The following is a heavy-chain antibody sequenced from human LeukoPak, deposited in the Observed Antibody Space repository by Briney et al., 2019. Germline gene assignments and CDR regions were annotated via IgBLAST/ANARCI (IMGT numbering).Heavy chain of an antibody. CDR2: IYYSGST. CDR1: GGSISSYY. Sequence: PSETLPLTCTVSGGSISSYYWSWIRQPPGKGLEWIGYIYYSGSTNYNPSLKSRVTISVDTSKNQFSLKLSSVTAADTAVYYCARQSLGVGATYFDYWGQGTLVTVSS. V-gene: IGHV4-59*08. J-gene: IGHJ4*02. D-gene: IGHD1-26*01. CDR3: ARQSLGVGATYFDY.